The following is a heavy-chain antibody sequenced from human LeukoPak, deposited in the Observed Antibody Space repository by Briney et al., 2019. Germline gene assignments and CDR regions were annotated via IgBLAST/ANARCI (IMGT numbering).Heavy chain of an antibody. Sequence: GGSLRLSCEASGFTFKNAWMIWVRQAPGKGLEWVSVIYSGGSTYYADSVKGRFTISRDNSKNTLYLQMNSLRAEDTAVYYCGSLGGSSEDYWGQGTLVTVSS. D-gene: IGHD1-26*01. J-gene: IGHJ4*02. CDR3: GSLGGSSEDY. CDR1: GFTFKNAW. CDR2: IYSGGST. V-gene: IGHV3-53*01.